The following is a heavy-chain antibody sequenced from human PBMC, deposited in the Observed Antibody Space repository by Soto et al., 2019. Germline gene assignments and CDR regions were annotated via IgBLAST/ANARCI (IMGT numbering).Heavy chain of an antibody. CDR1: GGSISSSSYY. CDR3: ARRVFYYGSGRRGNGFDP. Sequence: LSLTCTVSGGSISSSSYYWGWIRQPPGKGLEWIGKIYYSGSTYYNPSLKSRVTISVDTSKNQFSLKLSSVTAADTAVYYSARRVFYYGSGRRGNGFDPWGQGTLVTVSS. V-gene: IGHV4-39*01. D-gene: IGHD3-10*01. J-gene: IGHJ5*02. CDR2: IYYSGST.